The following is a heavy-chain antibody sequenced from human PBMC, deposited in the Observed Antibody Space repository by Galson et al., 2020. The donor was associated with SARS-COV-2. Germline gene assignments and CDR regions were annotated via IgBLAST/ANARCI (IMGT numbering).Heavy chain of an antibody. D-gene: IGHD6-19*01. J-gene: IGHJ4*02. CDR3: ARGSFPGIAVEGHDY. V-gene: IGHV1-18*01. CDR2: INTDNGDT. Sequence: ASVKVSCKASGYTFTSYGTSWVRQAPGQGLEWMGWINTDNGDTNYAQKLQGRVTMTTDTSTSTAYMELRSRISDDTAGYYCARGSFPGIAVEGHDYWGQGTLVTVSS. CDR1: GYTFTSYG.